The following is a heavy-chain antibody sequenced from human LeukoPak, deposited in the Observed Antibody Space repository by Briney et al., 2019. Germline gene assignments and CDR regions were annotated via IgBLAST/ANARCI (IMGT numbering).Heavy chain of an antibody. CDR3: ARREAIAAAGPSNWYFDL. V-gene: IGHV5-51*01. CDR2: IFPCDSDT. D-gene: IGHD6-13*01. Sequence: GESLKIFWKGSGFSFTSYWIGLVRQMPGKGLEWIGIIFPCDSDTRYSPSFQGQVTISADKSISTAYLQWSSLKASDTATYYCARREAIAAAGPSNWYFDLWGRGTLAAVSS. J-gene: IGHJ2*01. CDR1: GFSFTSYW.